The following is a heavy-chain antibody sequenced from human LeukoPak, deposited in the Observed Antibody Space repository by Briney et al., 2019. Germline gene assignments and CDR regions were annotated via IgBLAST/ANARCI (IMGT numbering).Heavy chain of an antibody. CDR2: ISFDGNNK. CDR3: ARGDKQLVFNRNKGGFDP. D-gene: IGHD6-13*01. V-gene: IGHV3-30*04. J-gene: IGHJ5*02. Sequence: GGSLRLSCAASGFTFSSYAMSWVRQAPGKGLEWVTVISFDGNNKYYADSVKGRFTISRDNSKNTLYLQMNSLRAEDTALYYCARGDKQLVFNRNKGGFDPWGQGILVTVSS. CDR1: GFTFSSYA.